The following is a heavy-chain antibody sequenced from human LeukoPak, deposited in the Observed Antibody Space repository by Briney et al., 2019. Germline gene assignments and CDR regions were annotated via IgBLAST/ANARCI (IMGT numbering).Heavy chain of an antibody. V-gene: IGHV3-49*03. CDR2: IRSKAYGGTT. CDR1: GFTFGDYA. J-gene: IGHJ4*02. Sequence: GGSLRLSCTASGFTFGDYAMSWFRQAPGKGLEWVGFIRSKAYGGTTEYAASVKGRFTISRDDSKSIAYLQMNSLKTEDTAVYYCTRDPIAAAGLGFDYWGQGTLVTVSS. D-gene: IGHD6-13*01. CDR3: TRDPIAAAGLGFDY.